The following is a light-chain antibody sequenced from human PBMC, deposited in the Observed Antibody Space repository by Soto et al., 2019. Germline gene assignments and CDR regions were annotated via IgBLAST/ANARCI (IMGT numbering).Light chain of an antibody. CDR3: QQYGRSLT. Sequence: EIVLTQSPGTLSLFPGEKATLSCRASQTVSSTYFAWYQQRPGQPPRLLTYGASRRAAGIPDRFSGGGSGTDFTLTSSRLEPEDFAVYYCQQYGRSLTFGQGTRLEIK. J-gene: IGKJ5*01. CDR1: QTVSSTY. V-gene: IGKV3-20*01. CDR2: GAS.